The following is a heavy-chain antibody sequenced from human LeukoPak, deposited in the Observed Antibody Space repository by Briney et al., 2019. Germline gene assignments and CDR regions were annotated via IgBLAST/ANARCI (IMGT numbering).Heavy chain of an antibody. CDR3: ARDGAIVVVIALDY. D-gene: IGHD2-21*01. V-gene: IGHV3-21*01. J-gene: IGHJ4*02. CDR1: GFTFSSYS. Sequence: GGSLRLSCAASGFTFSSYSMNWVRQAPGKGLEWVSSISSSSSYIYYADSVEGRFTISRDNAKNSLYLQMNSLRAEDTAVYYCARDGAIVVVIALDYWGQGTLVTVSS. CDR2: ISSSSSYI.